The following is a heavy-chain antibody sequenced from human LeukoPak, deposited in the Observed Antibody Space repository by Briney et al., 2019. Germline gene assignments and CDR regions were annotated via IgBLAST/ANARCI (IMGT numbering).Heavy chain of an antibody. CDR2: ISGSGGST. Sequence: PGGSLRLSCAASGFTFSSYAMSWVRQAPGKGLEWVSAISGSGGSTYYADSVKGRFTISRDNSKNTPYLQMNSLRAEDTAVYYCAKAQHYDSSGYYGFYESRNWFDPWGQGTLVTVSS. CDR3: AKAQHYDSSGYYGFYESRNWFDP. V-gene: IGHV3-23*01. CDR1: GFTFSSYA. J-gene: IGHJ5*02. D-gene: IGHD3-22*01.